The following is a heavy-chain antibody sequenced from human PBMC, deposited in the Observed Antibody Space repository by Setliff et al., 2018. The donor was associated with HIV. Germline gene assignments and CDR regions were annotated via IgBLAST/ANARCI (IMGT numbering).Heavy chain of an antibody. D-gene: IGHD6-13*01. J-gene: IGHJ6*03. CDR2: IPLFGTA. V-gene: IGHV1-69*13. CDR3: VVGGSSWYADYHYYYMDI. CDR1: GGTISTYA. Sequence: SVKVSCKASGGTISTYAIHWVRQATGQGLEWMGGIPLFGTANYAQKFQGRVRITADESTGTAYMELRTLKFEDTAMYYCVVGGSSWYADYHYYYMDIWGTGTTVTVSS.